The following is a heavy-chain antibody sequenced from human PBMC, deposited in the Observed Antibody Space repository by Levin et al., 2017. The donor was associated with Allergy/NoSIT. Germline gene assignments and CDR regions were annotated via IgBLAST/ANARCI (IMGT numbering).Heavy chain of an antibody. V-gene: IGHV1-2*02. D-gene: IGHD5-12*01. CDR3: ARDAWLATIRDGYYFDY. CDR1: GYSFTGYY. J-gene: IGHJ4*02. CDR2: INPNSGGT. Sequence: ASVKVSCKASGYSFTGYYIHWVRQAPGQGLEWMGWINPNSGGTSYAQKFQGRVTLTRDTSISTTYMELSRLRSDDTAVYYCARDAWLATIRDGYYFDYWGQGTLVAFSS.